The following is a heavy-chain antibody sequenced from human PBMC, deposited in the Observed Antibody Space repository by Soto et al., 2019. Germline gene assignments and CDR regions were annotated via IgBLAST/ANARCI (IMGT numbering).Heavy chain of an antibody. CDR1: GFTFSSYG. V-gene: IGHV3-30*18. D-gene: IGHD1-1*01. J-gene: IGHJ6*03. CDR3: AKDKEDNWNEGYYYYYYMDV. Sequence: GGSLRLSCAASGFTFSSYGMHWVRQAPGKGLEWVAVISYDGSNKYYADSVKGRFTISRDNSKNTMYLQMNSLRAEDTAVYYCAKDKEDNWNEGYYYYYYMDVWGKGTTVTVSS. CDR2: ISYDGSNK.